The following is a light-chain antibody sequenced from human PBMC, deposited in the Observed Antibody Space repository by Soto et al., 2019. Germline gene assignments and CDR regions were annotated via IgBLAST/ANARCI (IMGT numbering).Light chain of an antibody. CDR1: QSVSGY. Sequence: EIVLTQSPATLSVSPGDRATLSCRASQSVSGYVAWYQQKPGQAPRLLIYDVFNRATGIPARFGGSGSGTNFTLTISSLEPEDFALYYCQQRTNWPPTFGQGTRLRL. CDR2: DVF. J-gene: IGKJ5*01. CDR3: QQRTNWPPT. V-gene: IGKV3-11*01.